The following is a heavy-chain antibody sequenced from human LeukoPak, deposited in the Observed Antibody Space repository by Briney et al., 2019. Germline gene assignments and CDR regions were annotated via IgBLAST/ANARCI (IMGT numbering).Heavy chain of an antibody. CDR3: AKRFTEETAVLLWFGDDYFDY. J-gene: IGHJ4*02. Sequence: GGSLRLSCAASGFTFSSYGMHWVRQAPGKGLEWVAFIRYDGSNKYYADSVKGRFTISRDNSKNTLYLQMNGLRAEDTAVYYCAKRFTEETAVLLWFGDDYFDYWGQGTLVTVSS. CDR2: IRYDGSNK. V-gene: IGHV3-30*02. CDR1: GFTFSSYG. D-gene: IGHD3-10*01.